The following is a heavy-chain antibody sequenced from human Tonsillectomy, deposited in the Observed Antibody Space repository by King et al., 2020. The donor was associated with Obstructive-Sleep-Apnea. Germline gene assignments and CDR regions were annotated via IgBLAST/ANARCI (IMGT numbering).Heavy chain of an antibody. CDR2: ISAGGGHT. CDR3: AKGGHGDGEVAHKNY. V-gene: IGHV3-23*04. J-gene: IGHJ4*02. D-gene: IGHD5-12*01. Sequence: QLVQSGGGLVQPGGSLRLSCAASGFSFSTYSMNWGRQAPGKGLEWVSAISAGGGHTSHADSVKGRFNISRDNSKNTLYLQMNSLRAEDTAVYYCAKGGHGDGEVAHKNYWGQGTLVIVSS. CDR1: GFSFSTYS.